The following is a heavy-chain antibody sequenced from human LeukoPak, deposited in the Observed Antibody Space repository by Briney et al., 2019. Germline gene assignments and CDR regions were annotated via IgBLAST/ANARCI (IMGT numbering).Heavy chain of an antibody. Sequence: SETLSLTCTVSGGSISSYYWSWIRQPPGKGLEWIGYIYYSGSTNYNPSLKSRVTISVDTSKNQLSLKLSSVTAADTAVYYCARGEDYYDSSGYFDYWGQGTLVTVSS. D-gene: IGHD3-22*01. CDR3: ARGEDYYDSSGYFDY. V-gene: IGHV4-59*01. CDR1: GGSISSYY. CDR2: IYYSGST. J-gene: IGHJ4*02.